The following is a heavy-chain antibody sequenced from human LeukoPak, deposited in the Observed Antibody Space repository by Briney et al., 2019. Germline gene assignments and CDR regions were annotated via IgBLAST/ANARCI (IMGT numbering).Heavy chain of an antibody. Sequence: PGGSLRLSCAASGFTFSSYSMSWVRQAPGKGLEWVSSISSSSSYIYYADSVKGRFTITRDNSKNSLYLQMNSLRAEDMAVYYCARDEYSSSWYDPADYWGQGTLVTVSS. CDR1: GFTFSSYS. D-gene: IGHD6-13*01. V-gene: IGHV3-21*01. CDR2: ISSSSSYI. CDR3: ARDEYSSSWYDPADY. J-gene: IGHJ4*02.